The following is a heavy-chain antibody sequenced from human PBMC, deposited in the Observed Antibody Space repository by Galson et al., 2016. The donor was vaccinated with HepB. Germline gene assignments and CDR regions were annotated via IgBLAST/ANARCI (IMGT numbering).Heavy chain of an antibody. CDR2: LYSGGTI. Sequence: SLRLSCAASGFTVDSDYMHWVRQAPGKGLEWVSVLYSGGTIFYADSVKGRFTISRDTSTNTLYLQMNNLGAEDTDVYYCARGSPFDVWGRGTLVTVSS. CDR3: ARGSPFDV. J-gene: IGHJ3*01. V-gene: IGHV3-53*01. CDR1: GFTVDSDY.